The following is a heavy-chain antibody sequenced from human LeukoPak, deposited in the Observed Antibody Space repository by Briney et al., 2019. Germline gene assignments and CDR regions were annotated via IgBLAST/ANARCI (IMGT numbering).Heavy chain of an antibody. V-gene: IGHV4-4*07. CDR2: MHTSGST. D-gene: IGHD3-22*01. CDR3: ARDKYYYDTRGYLFDY. Sequence: SETLSLTCTVSGGSISSYYWSWIRQSAGKGLEWIGRMHTSGSTNYNPSLKSRGTMSVDTSKNQFSLKLSSVAAADTAVYYCARDKYYYDTRGYLFDYWGQGTLVTVSS. J-gene: IGHJ4*02. CDR1: GGSISSYY.